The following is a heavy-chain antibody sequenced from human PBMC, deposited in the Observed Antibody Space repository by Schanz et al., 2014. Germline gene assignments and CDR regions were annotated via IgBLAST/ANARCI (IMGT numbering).Heavy chain of an antibody. Sequence: EVRLVESGGGLVQPGGSLRLSCEASGFDFNSYSMNWVRQVPGKGLEWLSSIATGSSTRHYADSVKGRVTISRDNAKNSVSLQMSRLRVEDTAVYYCASGVHVSSLQKGLQFWGRGTLVIVSS. D-gene: IGHD3-10*01. J-gene: IGHJ1*01. V-gene: IGHV3-48*01. CDR3: ASGVHVSSLQKGLQF. CDR2: IATGSSTR. CDR1: GFDFNSYS.